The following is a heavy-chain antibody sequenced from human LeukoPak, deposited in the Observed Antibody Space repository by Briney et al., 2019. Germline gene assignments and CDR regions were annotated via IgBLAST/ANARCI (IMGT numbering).Heavy chain of an antibody. V-gene: IGHV3-48*03. CDR3: ARARYCSGGSCYYFDY. D-gene: IGHD2-15*01. Sequence: PGGSLRLSCAASGFTFSSYEMNWVHQAPGKGLEWVSYISSSGSTIYYADSVKGRFTISRDNAKNSLYLQMNSLRAEGTAVYYCARARYCSGGSCYYFDYWGQGTLVTVSS. J-gene: IGHJ4*02. CDR1: GFTFSSYE. CDR2: ISSSGSTI.